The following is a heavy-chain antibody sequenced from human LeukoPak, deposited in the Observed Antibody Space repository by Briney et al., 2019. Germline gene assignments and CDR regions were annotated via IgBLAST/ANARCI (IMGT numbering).Heavy chain of an antibody. CDR3: AREYYYASGNYYNRIDY. D-gene: IGHD3-10*01. J-gene: IGHJ4*02. CDR1: GYTFASYY. CDR2: INPSGGST. Sequence: ASVKVSCKASGYTFASYYMHWVRQAPGQGLEWMGIINPSGGSTSYAQKFQGRVTMTRDMSTSTVYMELSSLRSEDTAVYYCAREYYYASGNYYNRIDYWGQGTLVTVSS. V-gene: IGHV1-46*01.